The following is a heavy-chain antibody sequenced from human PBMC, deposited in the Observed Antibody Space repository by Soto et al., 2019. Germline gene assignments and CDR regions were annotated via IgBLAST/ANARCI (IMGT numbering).Heavy chain of an antibody. CDR3: ARDQQFCTGNSCYADNWFDP. CDR1: FGSISGSY. D-gene: IGHD5-12*01. J-gene: IGHJ5*02. V-gene: IGHV4-59*01. Sequence: SETLSLTCTVSFGSISGSYWSWIRQSPGGGLEWMGYIYSSGTTKYNPSLKSRVTLSLDTSKNQFSLKLTSVTAADTAVYFCARDQQFCTGNSCYADNWFDPRGQATVVTVCS. CDR2: IYSSGTT.